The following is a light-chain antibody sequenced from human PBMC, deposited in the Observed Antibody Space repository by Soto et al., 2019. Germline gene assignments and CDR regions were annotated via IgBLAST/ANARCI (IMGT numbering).Light chain of an antibody. J-gene: IGKJ1*01. Sequence: EIVMTQSPATLSLSPGERATLSCRASQSVSSKLAWFQQKPGQAPRLLIYGSYTRATGIPARFSGSGSGTEFTLTISGLQSEDFAVYYCQQYNNWPLTFGQGTKVEIK. CDR2: GSY. CDR3: QQYNNWPLT. CDR1: QSVSSK. V-gene: IGKV3D-15*01.